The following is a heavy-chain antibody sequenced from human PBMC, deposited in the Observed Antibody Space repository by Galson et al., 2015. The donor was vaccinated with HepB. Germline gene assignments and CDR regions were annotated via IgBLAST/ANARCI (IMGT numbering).Heavy chain of an antibody. CDR1: GFTFNDYA. J-gene: IGHJ4*02. CDR2: ITWNSGSI. V-gene: IGHV3-9*01. CDR3: TKGRYSGYQEGDFHY. D-gene: IGHD5-12*01. Sequence: SLRLSCAASGFTFNDYAMHWVRQAPGKGLEWVSGITWNSGSIGCADSLKGRFTISRDNAKNSLYLQINSLRVEDTALYYCTKGRYSGYQEGDFHYWGQGTLVTVSS.